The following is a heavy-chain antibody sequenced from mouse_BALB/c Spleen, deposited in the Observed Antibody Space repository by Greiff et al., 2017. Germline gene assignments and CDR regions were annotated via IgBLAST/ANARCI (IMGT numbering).Heavy chain of an antibody. J-gene: IGHJ1*01. V-gene: IGHV5-6*02. Sequence: DVKLVESGGDLVKPGGSLKLSCAASGFTFSSYGMSWVRQTPDKRLEWVATISSGGSYTYYPDSVKGRFTISRDNAKNTLYLQMSSLKSEDTAMYYCARHGVITTVVGSFDVWGAGTTVTVSS. CDR1: GFTFSSYG. CDR3: ARHGVITTVVGSFDV. D-gene: IGHD1-1*01. CDR2: ISSGGSYT.